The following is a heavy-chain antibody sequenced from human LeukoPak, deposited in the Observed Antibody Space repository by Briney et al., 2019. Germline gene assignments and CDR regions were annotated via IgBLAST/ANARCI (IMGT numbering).Heavy chain of an antibody. D-gene: IGHD3-22*01. CDR1: GYSFTSHW. V-gene: IGHV5-51*01. Sequence: GESLKISCKGSGYSFTSHWIGWGRQMPGKGLEWMGIIYPGDSETRYSPSFQGQVTISADKSNSTAYLQGRSRKASDTAVYYCARRYYYDSSGYYLAHDAFDIWGQGTMVTVSS. CDR2: IYPGDSET. CDR3: ARRYYYDSSGYYLAHDAFDI. J-gene: IGHJ3*02.